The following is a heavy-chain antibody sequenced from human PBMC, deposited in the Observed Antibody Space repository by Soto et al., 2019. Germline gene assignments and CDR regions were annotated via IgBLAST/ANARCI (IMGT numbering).Heavy chain of an antibody. CDR2: ISYDGSNK. J-gene: IGHJ6*02. Sequence: QVQLVESGGGVVQPGRSLRLSCAASGFTFSSYAVHWVRQAPGKGLEWVAVISYDGSNKYYADSVKGRFTISRDNSKNTLYLQMNSLRAEDTAVYYCARDQTYSSSWYYYYYYGMDVWGQGTTVTVSS. V-gene: IGHV3-30-3*01. D-gene: IGHD6-13*01. CDR3: ARDQTYSSSWYYYYYYGMDV. CDR1: GFTFSSYA.